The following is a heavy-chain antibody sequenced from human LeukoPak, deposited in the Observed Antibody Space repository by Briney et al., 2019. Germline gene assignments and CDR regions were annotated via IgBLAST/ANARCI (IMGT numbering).Heavy chain of an antibody. CDR3: ARHVRFWSGYFDY. V-gene: IGHV4-34*01. J-gene: IGHJ4*02. Sequence: SETLSLTCAVYGGSFSGYYWSWIRQPPGKGLEWIGEINHSGSTNYNPSLKSRVTISVDTSKNQFSLKLSSVTAADTAVYYCARHVRFWSGYFDYWGQGTLVTVSS. CDR1: GGSFSGYY. CDR2: INHSGST. D-gene: IGHD3-3*01.